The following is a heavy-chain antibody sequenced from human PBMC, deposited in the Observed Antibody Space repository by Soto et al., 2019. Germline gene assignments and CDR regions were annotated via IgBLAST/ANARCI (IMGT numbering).Heavy chain of an antibody. Sequence: GGSLRLSCAASGFTFSSYAMSWVRQAPGKGLEWVSAISGSGGSTYYADSVKGRFTISRDNSKNTLYLQMNSLRAEDTAVYYCAILSGYSGYDSNYFDYWGQGTLVTVSS. J-gene: IGHJ4*02. CDR1: GFTFSSYA. CDR2: ISGSGGST. CDR3: AILSGYSGYDSNYFDY. D-gene: IGHD5-12*01. V-gene: IGHV3-23*01.